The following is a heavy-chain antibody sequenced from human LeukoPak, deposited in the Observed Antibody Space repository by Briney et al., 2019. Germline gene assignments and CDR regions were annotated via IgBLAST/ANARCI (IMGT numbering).Heavy chain of an antibody. CDR2: ISYDGNNK. Sequence: GGSLRLSCAASGFTFSSYAMHWVRQAPGKGLEWVAVISYDGNNKYYADSVKGRFTISRDNSKNTLYLQMNSLRAEDTAVYYCARGWGHIVVVVAATHFDYWGQGTLVTVSS. CDR1: GFTFSSYA. V-gene: IGHV3-30*04. D-gene: IGHD2-15*01. CDR3: ARGWGHIVVVVAATHFDY. J-gene: IGHJ4*02.